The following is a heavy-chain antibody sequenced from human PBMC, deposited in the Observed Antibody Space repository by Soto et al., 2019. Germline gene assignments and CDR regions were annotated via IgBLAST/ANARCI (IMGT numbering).Heavy chain of an antibody. Sequence: PGESLKISCEGSGYTFTSYYITWARQLPGKGLEWMGRIDPSDSYTTYSPSFEGHVTISADKSIRTAYLQWTSLEASDTAMYYCARGDTEIVRKGVDVWGQGTPVTVSS. J-gene: IGHJ6*02. CDR1: GYTFTSYY. D-gene: IGHD5-18*01. V-gene: IGHV5-10-1*01. CDR3: ARGDTEIVRKGVDV. CDR2: IDPSDSYT.